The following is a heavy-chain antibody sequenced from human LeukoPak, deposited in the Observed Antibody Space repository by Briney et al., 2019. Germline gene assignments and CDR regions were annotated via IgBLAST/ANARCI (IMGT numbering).Heavy chain of an antibody. CDR2: IYSSGDT. CDR1: GDSVGNYY. Sequence: PSETLSLTCTVSGDSVGNYYWSWIRQPAGKGLEWIGRIYSSGDTNYNPSLKSRVTMSIDTSKKQFSLKLSSVTAADTAVYYCARDTLYYYYYMDVWGKGTTVTVSS. CDR3: ARDTLYYYYYMDV. J-gene: IGHJ6*03. V-gene: IGHV4-4*07.